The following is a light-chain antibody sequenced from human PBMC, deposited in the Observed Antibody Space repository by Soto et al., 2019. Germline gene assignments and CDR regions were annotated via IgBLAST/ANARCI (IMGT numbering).Light chain of an antibody. CDR2: AAS. Sequence: DIQMTQSPSSLSASVGDRVTITCRASQNIFTYLNWYQQRPGKAPNLLIYAASNLQSGVPSRFSGSGSGTDFTLNISSLQPEDFATYYCQHSYSSPTFGQGTKLEIK. J-gene: IGKJ2*01. CDR1: QNIFTY. V-gene: IGKV1-39*01. CDR3: QHSYSSPT.